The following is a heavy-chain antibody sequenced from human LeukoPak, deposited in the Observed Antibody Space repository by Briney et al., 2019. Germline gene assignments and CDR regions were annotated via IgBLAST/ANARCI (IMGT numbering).Heavy chain of an antibody. CDR2: ISGSGGST. Sequence: GGSLRPSCAASGFTFSSYAMSWVRQAPGKGLEWVSAISGSGGSTYYADSVKGRFTISRDNSKNTLYLQMNSLRAEDTAVYYCAKPLEEVGATSLFGAFDIWGQGTMVTVSS. D-gene: IGHD1-26*01. J-gene: IGHJ3*02. CDR3: AKPLEEVGATSLFGAFDI. V-gene: IGHV3-23*01. CDR1: GFTFSSYA.